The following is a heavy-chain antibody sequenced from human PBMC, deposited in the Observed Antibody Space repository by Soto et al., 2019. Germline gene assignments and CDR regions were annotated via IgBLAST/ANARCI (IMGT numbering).Heavy chain of an antibody. CDR3: ARDRFLEWLSRDYYYGMDV. CDR2: IYYSGST. J-gene: IGHJ6*02. CDR1: GGSISSGDYY. Sequence: PSETLSLTCTVSGGSISSGDYYWSWIRQPPGKGLEWIGYIYYSGSTYYNPSLKSRVTISVDTSNNQFSLKLSPMTAADTDGYYCARDRFLEWLSRDYYYGMDVGGQGTTVTFSS. V-gene: IGHV4-30-4*01. D-gene: IGHD3-3*01.